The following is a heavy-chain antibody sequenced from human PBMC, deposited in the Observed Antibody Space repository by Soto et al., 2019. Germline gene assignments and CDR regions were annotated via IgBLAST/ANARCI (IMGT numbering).Heavy chain of an antibody. Sequence: QVQLVESGGGVVQPGRSLRLSCAASGFTFSSYGMHWVRQAPGKGLEWVALISYDGSDKYYADSVKGRFTISRDNSKNTLYLQMSSLRVEDTAVYYCGAGQYFSDHWGQGTLVTVSS. D-gene: IGHD6-13*01. CDR3: GAGQYFSDH. CDR1: GFTFSSYG. J-gene: IGHJ4*02. CDR2: ISYDGSDK. V-gene: IGHV3-30*03.